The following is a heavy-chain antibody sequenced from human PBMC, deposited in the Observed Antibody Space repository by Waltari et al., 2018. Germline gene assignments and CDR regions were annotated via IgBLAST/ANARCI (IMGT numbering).Heavy chain of an antibody. D-gene: IGHD3-16*01. V-gene: IGHV4-34*01. Sequence: QVQLQQWGAGLLKPSETLSLTCAVYGGSFSGYYWSWIRQPPGKGLEWIGEINQSGSTNYDPSLKSRVTISVDTSKNQFSLKLSSVTAADTAVYYCARANTYYYDDWGQGTLVTVSS. CDR2: INQSGST. CDR1: GGSFSGYY. J-gene: IGHJ4*02. CDR3: ARANTYYYDD.